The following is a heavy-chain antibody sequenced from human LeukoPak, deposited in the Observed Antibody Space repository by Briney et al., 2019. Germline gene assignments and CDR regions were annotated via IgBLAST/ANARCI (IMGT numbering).Heavy chain of an antibody. Sequence: GGSLRLSCAASGFTFSSYSMNWVRQAAGKGLEWVSSISSSSSYIYYADSVKGRFTISRDNAKDSLYLQMNSLRAEDTAVYYCARDGSHAFDIWGQGTMVTVSS. CDR1: GFTFSSYS. J-gene: IGHJ3*02. CDR3: ARDGSHAFDI. CDR2: ISSSSSYI. V-gene: IGHV3-21*01.